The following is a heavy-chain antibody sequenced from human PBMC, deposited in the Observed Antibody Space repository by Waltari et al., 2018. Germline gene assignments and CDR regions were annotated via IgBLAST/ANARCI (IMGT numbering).Heavy chain of an antibody. CDR3: ARGPYPRYGMDV. V-gene: IGHV3-33*01. Sequence: QVQLVESGGGVFQPGRSLRLPCAASGFTFSSYGMHWVRQAPGKGLEWVAVIWYDGSNKYYADSVKGRFTISRDNSKNTLYLQMNSLRAEDTAVYYCARGPYPRYGMDVWGQGTTVTVSS. CDR1: GFTFSSYG. J-gene: IGHJ6*02. CDR2: IWYDGSNK.